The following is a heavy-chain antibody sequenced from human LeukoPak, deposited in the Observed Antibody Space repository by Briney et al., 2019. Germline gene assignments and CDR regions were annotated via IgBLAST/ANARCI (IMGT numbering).Heavy chain of an antibody. CDR2: INPNSGGT. CDR1: GYTFTGYY. V-gene: IGHV1-2*04. J-gene: IGHJ5*02. D-gene: IGHD2-2*01. Sequence: GASVKVSCKASGYTFTGYYMHWVRQAPGQGLEWMGWINPNSGGTNYAQKFQGWVTMTRDTSISTAYMELSRLRSDDAAVYYCARDRPFIVVVPAYNWFDPWGQGTPVTVSS. CDR3: ARDRPFIVVVPAYNWFDP.